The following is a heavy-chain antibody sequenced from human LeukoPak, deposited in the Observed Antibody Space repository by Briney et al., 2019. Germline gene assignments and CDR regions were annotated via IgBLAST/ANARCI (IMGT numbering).Heavy chain of an antibody. J-gene: IGHJ5*02. CDR1: SGSVRSGDYY. Sequence: SETLSLTCTVSSGSVRSGDYYWTWIRQPPGKGLEWIGSIYYSGSTYYNPSLKSRITVSIGTSSNHFSLQLTSVTAADTAVYYCARDLGLGGGPWGPGTLVTVSS. CDR3: ARDLGLGGGP. D-gene: IGHD6-19*01. V-gene: IGHV4-30-4*01. CDR2: IYYSGST.